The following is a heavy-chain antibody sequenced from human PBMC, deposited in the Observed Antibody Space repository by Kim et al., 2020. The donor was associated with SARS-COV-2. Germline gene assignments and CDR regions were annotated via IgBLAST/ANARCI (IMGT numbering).Heavy chain of an antibody. V-gene: IGHV3-11*01. J-gene: IGHJ4*02. D-gene: IGHD2-15*01. CDR2: TI. CDR3: ATGLLGN. Sequence: TIHSDASVQGRFTTSRDNAKNSLSLQMTSLRAEDTVVYYCATGLLGNWGQGTLVTVSS.